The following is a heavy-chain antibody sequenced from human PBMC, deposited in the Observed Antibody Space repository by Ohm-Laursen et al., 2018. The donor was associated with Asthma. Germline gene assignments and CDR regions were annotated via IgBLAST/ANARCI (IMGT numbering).Heavy chain of an antibody. D-gene: IGHD3-22*01. V-gene: IGHV1-18*01. CDR1: GYTFTSYG. CDR2: ISAYNGNT. CDR3: ARDGDSSGYYYYYYGMDV. Sequence: ASVKVSCNASGYTFTSYGISWVRQAPGQGLEWMGWISAYNGNTNYAQKLQGRVTMTTDTSTSTAYMELRSLRSDDTAVYYCARDGDSSGYYYYYYGMDVWGQGTTVTVSS. J-gene: IGHJ6*02.